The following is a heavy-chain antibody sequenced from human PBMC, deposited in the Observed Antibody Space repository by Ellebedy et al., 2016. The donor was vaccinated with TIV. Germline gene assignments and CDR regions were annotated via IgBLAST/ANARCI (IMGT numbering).Heavy chain of an antibody. CDR2: ISGSTGPI. D-gene: IGHD3-16*01. CDR3: ASRLGIGP. Sequence: GESLKISXAASELIFKNYSMHWVLQAPGKGLEWISYISGSTGPIHYADSVKGRFTISSDKARNLLYLEMNNLRADDTAVYYCASRLGIGPWGQGTLVTVSS. CDR1: ELIFKNYS. J-gene: IGHJ5*02. V-gene: IGHV3-48*01.